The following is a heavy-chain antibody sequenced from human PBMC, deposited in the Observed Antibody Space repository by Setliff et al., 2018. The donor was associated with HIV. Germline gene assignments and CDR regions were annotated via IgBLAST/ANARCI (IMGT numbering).Heavy chain of an antibody. CDR1: GGSFSGYY. Sequence: SETLSLTCAVYGGSFSGYYWSWIRQPPGKGLEWIGEINHSGSTYYNSSLRSRVTISVDTSRNQFSLSLSSVTAADTAVYYCATFPTTVTALGSNYWGQGTLVTVSS. CDR2: INHSGST. J-gene: IGHJ4*02. V-gene: IGHV4-34*01. D-gene: IGHD2-21*02. CDR3: ATFPTTVTALGSNY.